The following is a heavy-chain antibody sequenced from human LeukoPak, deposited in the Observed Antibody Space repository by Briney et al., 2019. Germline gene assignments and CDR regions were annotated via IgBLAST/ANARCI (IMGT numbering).Heavy chain of an antibody. J-gene: IGHJ4*02. CDR3: ARDSGIDCGGDCYLVY. V-gene: IGHV4-59*01. Sequence: SETLSLTCTVSGGSISNYYWNWIRQPPGKGLEWIAYIYYSGSTNYNPSLKSRVTISVDTSKNQFSLKLGSVTAADTAVYYCARDSGIDCGGDCYLVYWGQGTLVTVSS. CDR2: IYYSGST. CDR1: GGSISNYY. D-gene: IGHD2-21*02.